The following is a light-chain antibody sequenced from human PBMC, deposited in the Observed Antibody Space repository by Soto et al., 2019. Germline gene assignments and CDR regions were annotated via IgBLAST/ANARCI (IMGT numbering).Light chain of an antibody. CDR3: SSYTSIITLYV. CDR2: EVS. Sequence: QSVLTQPASVSGSPGQSITISCPGTSSDVGGYNYVSWYQQHPGKAPKLMIYEVSNRPSGVSNRFSGSKSGNTASLTISGLQAEDEADYYCSSYTSIITLYVFGSGTKVTVL. CDR1: SSDVGGYNY. V-gene: IGLV2-14*01. J-gene: IGLJ1*01.